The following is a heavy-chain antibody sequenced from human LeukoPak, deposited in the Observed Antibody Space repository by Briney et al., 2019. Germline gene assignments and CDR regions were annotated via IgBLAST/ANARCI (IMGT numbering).Heavy chain of an antibody. CDR2: IWYGGSNK. CDR3: AKSPLISSSSSWNYFDY. V-gene: IGHV3-30*02. CDR1: GFTFSSYG. J-gene: IGHJ4*02. Sequence: GGSLRLSCAASGFTFSSYGMHWVRQAPGKGLEWVAVIWYGGSNKYYADSVKGRFTISRDNSKNTLYLQMNSLRAEDTAVYYCAKSPLISSSSSWNYFDYWGQGTLVTVSS. D-gene: IGHD6-6*01.